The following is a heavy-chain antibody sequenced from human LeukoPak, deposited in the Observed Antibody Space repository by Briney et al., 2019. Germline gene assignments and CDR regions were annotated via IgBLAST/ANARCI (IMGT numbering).Heavy chain of an antibody. J-gene: IGHJ4*02. CDR2: ITSSSSYI. Sequence: GGSLRLSCAASGFTFSSCTMNWVRQAPGKGLEWVSSITSSSSYIYYADSVKGRFTISRDNAKNSLYLQMNSLRAEDTAVYYCARHVVAVGFDYWGQGTLVTVSS. D-gene: IGHD3-22*01. CDR3: ARHVVAVGFDY. CDR1: GFTFSSCT. V-gene: IGHV3-21*01.